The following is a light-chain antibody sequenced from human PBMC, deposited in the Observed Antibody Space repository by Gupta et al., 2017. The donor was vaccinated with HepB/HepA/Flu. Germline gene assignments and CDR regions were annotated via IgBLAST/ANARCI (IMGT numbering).Light chain of an antibody. CDR1: NIGSKS. V-gene: IGLV3-21*04. J-gene: IGLJ2*01. CDR3: QVCDTGSDHVV. Sequence: SYVLTQPPSLSVAPGETARITWGGNNIGSKSVHWYQQKPGQAPVLVIQFDGDRPSGIPERFSGSNYGNTATLSFSGVEAGDEADYYCQVCDTGSDHVVFGGGTKLTVL. CDR2: FDG.